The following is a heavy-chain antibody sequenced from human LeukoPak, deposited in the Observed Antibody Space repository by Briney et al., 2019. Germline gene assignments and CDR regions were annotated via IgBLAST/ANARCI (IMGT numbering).Heavy chain of an antibody. J-gene: IGHJ6*02. V-gene: IGHV4-59*08. CDR1: GGSISSYY. CDR3: ARHASDYDSSGYYSLYYYGMDV. CDR2: IYYSGST. D-gene: IGHD3-22*01. Sequence: SETLSLTYTVSGGSISSYYWSWIRQPPGKGLEWIGYIYYSGSTNYNPSLKSRVTISVDTSKNQFSLKLSSVTAADTAVYYCARHASDYDSSGYYSLYYYGMDVWGQGTTVTVSS.